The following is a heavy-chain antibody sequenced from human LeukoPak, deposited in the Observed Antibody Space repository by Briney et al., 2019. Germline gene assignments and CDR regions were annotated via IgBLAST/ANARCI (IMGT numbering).Heavy chain of an antibody. D-gene: IGHD3-16*01. CDR2: ISGSSITI. J-gene: IGHJ3*02. V-gene: IGHV3-48*02. Sequence: GGSLRLSCAASGFTFSNYDMNWIRQAPEKGLEWLSYISGSSITIYYADSVKGRFTISRDNPKNSLYLQMNSLKDEDTAIYYCARDMGGAAATDGFDIWGQGTMVTVSS. CDR1: GFTFSNYD. CDR3: ARDMGGAAATDGFDI.